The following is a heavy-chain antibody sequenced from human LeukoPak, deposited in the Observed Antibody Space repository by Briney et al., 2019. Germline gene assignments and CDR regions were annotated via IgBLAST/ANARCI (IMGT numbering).Heavy chain of an antibody. CDR2: ISSASAYT. D-gene: IGHD3-10*01. Sequence: PGGSLRLSCAASGFSFSTYSMNWVRQAPGKGLEWVSSISSASAYTYYADSLKGRFTISRDNSNNTLFLQMNGLRAEDTAVYYCAKAGFYYGSGNMSPLGIGYFTMDVWGQGTTVTVSS. CDR1: GFSFSTYS. CDR3: AKAGFYYGSGNMSPLGIGYFTMDV. V-gene: IGHV3-21*04. J-gene: IGHJ6*02.